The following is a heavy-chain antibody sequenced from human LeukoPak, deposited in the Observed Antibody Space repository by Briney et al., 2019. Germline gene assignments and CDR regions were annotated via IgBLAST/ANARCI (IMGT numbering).Heavy chain of an antibody. CDR3: AILVNWSPPPFDY. CDR2: INPNSGDA. CDR1: GYTFTGYY. J-gene: IGHJ4*02. Sequence: ASVKVSCKASGYTFTGYYMHWVRQAPGQGLEWMGWINPNSGDANYAQKFQGRVTMTRDTSISTAYMELTRLRSDDTAVYYCAILVNWSPPPFDYWGQGTLVTVSS. D-gene: IGHD1-1*01. V-gene: IGHV1-2*02.